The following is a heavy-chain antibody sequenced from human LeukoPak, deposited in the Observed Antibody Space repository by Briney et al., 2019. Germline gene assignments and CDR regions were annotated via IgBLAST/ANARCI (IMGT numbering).Heavy chain of an antibody. Sequence: ASVKVSCKASGYTFTSYAMNWVRQAPGQGLEWMGWINTNTGDPTYAQGFTGRFVFSLDTSVSTAYLQISSLKAEDTAVYYCARHRASGSYSRAVGWFDPWGQGTLVTVSS. CDR1: GYTFTSYA. D-gene: IGHD1-26*01. CDR2: INTNTGDP. V-gene: IGHV7-4-1*02. J-gene: IGHJ5*02. CDR3: ARHRASGSYSRAVGWFDP.